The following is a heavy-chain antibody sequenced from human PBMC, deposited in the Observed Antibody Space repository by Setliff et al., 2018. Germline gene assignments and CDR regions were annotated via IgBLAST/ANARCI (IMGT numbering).Heavy chain of an antibody. CDR1: GYSFNAFW. CDR2: IYPGDSDT. Sequence: HGESLKISCKGSGYSFNAFWIGWVRQMPGRGLEWMGVIYPGDSDTRYSPSFQGQVTISVDKSISTAYLQWRGLKASDTGMYYCARLEGSDRSSCDYWGQGTLVTVSS. D-gene: IGHD6-6*01. V-gene: IGHV5-51*01. J-gene: IGHJ4*02. CDR3: ARLEGSDRSSCDY.